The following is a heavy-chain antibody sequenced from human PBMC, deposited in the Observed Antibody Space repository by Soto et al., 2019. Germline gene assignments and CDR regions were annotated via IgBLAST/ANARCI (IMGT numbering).Heavy chain of an antibody. D-gene: IGHD6-25*01. CDR2: INHSGST. V-gene: IGHV4-34*01. Sequence: NPSETLSLTCAVYGGSFSGYYWSWIRQPPGKGLEWIGEINHSGSTNYNPSLKSRVTISVDTSKNQFSLKLSSVTAADTAVYYCAREAGDYYYYYMDVWGKGTTVTVSS. CDR1: GGSFSGYY. CDR3: AREAGDYYYYYMDV. J-gene: IGHJ6*03.